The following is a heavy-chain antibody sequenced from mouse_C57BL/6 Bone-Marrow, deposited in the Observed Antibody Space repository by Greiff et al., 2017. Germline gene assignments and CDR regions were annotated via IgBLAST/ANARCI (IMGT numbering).Heavy chain of an antibody. CDR3: AKERRYYAMDY. Sequence: EVKLVESEGGLVQPGSSMKLSCTASGFTFSDYYMAWVRQVSEKGLEWVANINYDGSSTYYLDSLKGRFIISRDNAKNILYLQMSRSKSEDTATYYCAKERRYYAMDYWGQGTSVTVSS. J-gene: IGHJ4*01. V-gene: IGHV5-16*01. CDR2: INYDGSST. CDR1: GFTFSDYY. D-gene: IGHD1-2*01.